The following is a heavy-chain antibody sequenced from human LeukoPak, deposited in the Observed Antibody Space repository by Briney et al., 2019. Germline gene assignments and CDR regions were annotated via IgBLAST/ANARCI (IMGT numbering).Heavy chain of an antibody. CDR1: GFTFSSHW. V-gene: IGHV3-7*01. CDR3: ARDGGITVAGSTWDY. Sequence: QPGGSLRLSCVASGFTFSSHWMSWVRQAPGKGLEWVANIKQYGSDKYFWDSVKGRFTISRDNAKKSLHLQMNSLRAEDTAVYYCARDGGITVAGSTWDYWGQGTLVTVPS. CDR2: IKQYGSDK. J-gene: IGHJ4*02. D-gene: IGHD6-19*01.